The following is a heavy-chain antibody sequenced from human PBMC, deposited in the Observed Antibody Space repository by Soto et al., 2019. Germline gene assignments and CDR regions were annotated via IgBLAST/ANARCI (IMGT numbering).Heavy chain of an antibody. CDR3: TSTKRRRDPPTIDF. CDR2: IKSDAYGGAI. Sequence: EVQLVESGGGLVQPGGSLRLSCAGSGFTFSNAGMSWVRQAPGKGLEWVGRIKSDAYGGAIDYAAAVKGIFTNSRDDSKNTLFLKLNTQRAADTSVDSCTSTKRRRDPPTIDFWGQGTPVIVSS. J-gene: IGHJ4*02. CDR1: GFTFSNAG. D-gene: IGHD5-12*01. V-gene: IGHV3-15*01.